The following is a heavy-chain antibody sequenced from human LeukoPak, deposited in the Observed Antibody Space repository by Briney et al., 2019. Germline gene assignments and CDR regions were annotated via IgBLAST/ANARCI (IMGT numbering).Heavy chain of an antibody. J-gene: IGHJ4*02. CDR3: AREGGPYRPLDY. CDR1: GGSFSGDY. Sequence: PSETLSLTCAVYGGSFSGDYYNWIRQPPGKGLEWIGEINHSGSTNYNPSLKSRVAISVDKSENHISLKLTSVTAADTAVYYCAREGGPYRPLDYSGQGTLVTVAS. V-gene: IGHV4-34*01. CDR2: INHSGST.